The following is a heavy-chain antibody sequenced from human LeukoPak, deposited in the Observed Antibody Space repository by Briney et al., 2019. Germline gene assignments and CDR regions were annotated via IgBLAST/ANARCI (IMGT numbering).Heavy chain of an antibody. Sequence: ASVKFSCKASGFIFTDFHLHWVRQAPGQGLEWMGDINLRNGEFKFAQKFQGRATMTRNPPISTVYVDLSGLTPDDTAVYYCARDPQYTYGYPTYDYWGQGTLVTVSS. CDR3: ARDPQYTYGYPTYDY. CDR2: INLRNGEF. V-gene: IGHV1-2*02. CDR1: GFIFTDFH. J-gene: IGHJ4*02. D-gene: IGHD2-2*03.